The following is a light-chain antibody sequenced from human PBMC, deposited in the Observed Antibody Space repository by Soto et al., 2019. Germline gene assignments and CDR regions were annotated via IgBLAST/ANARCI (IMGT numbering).Light chain of an antibody. CDR1: QSVPSTY. Sequence: VFSQSPGSRSLSPGERATLSCRASQSVPSTYFAWYQQKSGQPPRLIISGTSNRATGIPDRFSGGGSGTDFTLIISKLEPEDFAVWFCQQYGSSPSITFGQGTRLEI. V-gene: IGKV3-20*01. CDR3: QQYGSSPSIT. J-gene: IGKJ5*01. CDR2: GTS.